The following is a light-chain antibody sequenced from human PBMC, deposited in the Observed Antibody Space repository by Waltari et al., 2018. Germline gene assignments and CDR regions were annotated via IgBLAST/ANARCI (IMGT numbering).Light chain of an antibody. J-gene: IGKJ3*01. CDR1: QSLLYRANNKNY. CDR3: QQYFDTPS. CDR2: WAS. V-gene: IGKV4-1*01. Sequence: DIVMTQSPDSLAVSLGERATIKCKSGQSLLYRANNKNYLAWYQQKPGQPPKRLIYWASTRDSGVPDRFSGSGSGTDFTLTISSQQAADVAVYYCQQYFDTPSFGPGTKVEIK.